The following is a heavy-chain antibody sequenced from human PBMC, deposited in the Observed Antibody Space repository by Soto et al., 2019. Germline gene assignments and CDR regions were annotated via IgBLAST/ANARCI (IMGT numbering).Heavy chain of an antibody. Sequence: EVQLLESGGGLVKPGGSLRLSCAASGFSCSTYSMNWVRQAPGKGLEWVSSTSNDGSYMYYIDSVKGRFTISRDNAKNSLYLQMNRLRAEDTAVYYCARDRGPMDVWGHGTTVTVSS. J-gene: IGHJ6*02. CDR1: GFSCSTYS. CDR2: TSNDGSYM. V-gene: IGHV3-21*01. CDR3: ARDRGPMDV.